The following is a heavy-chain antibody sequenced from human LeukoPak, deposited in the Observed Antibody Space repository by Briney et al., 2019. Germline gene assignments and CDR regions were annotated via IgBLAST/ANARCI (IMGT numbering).Heavy chain of an antibody. CDR2: VDHRGKT. V-gene: IGHV4-34*01. Sequence: SETLSLTCAIYGESFNTFYWGWVRQPPGKGLEWIGEVDHRGKTSSNPSLKSRVIMSVDTSKTQFSLNLKSVTAADTAAYYCARIQQLVRGQPPAKDCWGQGTLVTVSS. D-gene: IGHD3-10*01. J-gene: IGHJ4*02. CDR1: GESFNTFY. CDR3: ARIQQLVRGQPPAKDC.